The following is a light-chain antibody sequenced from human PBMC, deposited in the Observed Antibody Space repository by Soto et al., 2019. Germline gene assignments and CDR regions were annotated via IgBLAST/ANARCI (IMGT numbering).Light chain of an antibody. J-gene: IGLJ3*02. V-gene: IGLV2-11*01. CDR1: SSDVGDYNY. CDR3: CSYAGPYTGV. Sequence: QSALTQPRSVSGSPGQSVPISCTGTSSDVGDYNYVSWYQQHPGKAPKLMIYDVSKRPSGVPDRFSGSKSGNTASLTISGLQAEDEADYYCCSYAGPYTGVFGGGTKLTVL. CDR2: DVS.